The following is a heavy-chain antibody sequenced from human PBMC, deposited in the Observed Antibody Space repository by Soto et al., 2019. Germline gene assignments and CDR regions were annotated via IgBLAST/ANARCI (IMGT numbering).Heavy chain of an antibody. CDR3: VSYNWKYPFDY. CDR1: GFTFSSHW. J-gene: IGHJ4*02. D-gene: IGHD1-7*01. V-gene: IGHV3-74*01. Sequence: GGSLRLSCAAPGFTFSSHWMHWVRQAPGKGLVWVSQVSGDGRTTSYADSVEGRFTISRDNAKNTLYLQMNSLRADDTAVYYCVSYNWKYPFDYWGQGTLVTVS. CDR2: VSGDGRTT.